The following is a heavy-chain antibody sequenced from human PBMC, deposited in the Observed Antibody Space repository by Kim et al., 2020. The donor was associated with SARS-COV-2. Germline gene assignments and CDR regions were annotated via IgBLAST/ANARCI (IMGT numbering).Heavy chain of an antibody. CDR2: INSDGSRI. CDR3: ARGHLGELSSNDY. CDR1: GFTFSSYW. J-gene: IGHJ4*02. Sequence: GGSLRLSCAASGFTFSSYWMHWVLQAPGKGLVWVSRINSDGSRISYADSVKGRFTISRDNAKNTLYLQMNSLRAEDTAVYYCARGHLGELSSNDYWGQGTLVTVSS. D-gene: IGHD3-16*02. V-gene: IGHV3-74*01.